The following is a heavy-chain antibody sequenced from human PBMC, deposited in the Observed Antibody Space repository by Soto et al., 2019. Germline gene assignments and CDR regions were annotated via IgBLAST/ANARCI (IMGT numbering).Heavy chain of an antibody. J-gene: IGHJ6*02. D-gene: IGHD4-17*01. Sequence: PSETLSLTCTVSGGSISSYYWSWIRQPAGKGLEWIGRIYTSGSTNYNPSLKSRVTMSVDTSKNQFSLKLSSVTAADTAVYYCARVNDYGGRRSYYYYGMDVWGQGTTVTVSS. CDR1: GGSISSYY. V-gene: IGHV4-4*07. CDR3: ARVNDYGGRRSYYYYGMDV. CDR2: IYTSGST.